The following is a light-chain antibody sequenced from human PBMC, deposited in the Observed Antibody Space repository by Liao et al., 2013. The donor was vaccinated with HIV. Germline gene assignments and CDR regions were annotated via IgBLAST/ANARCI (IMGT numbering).Light chain of an antibody. CDR1: NIGSKT. V-gene: IGLV3-21*04. J-gene: IGLJ2*01. Sequence: SYELTQPPSVSVAPGKTARITCGGNNIGSKTVHWYQQKPGQAPILVIYYDTDRPSGIPERFSGSNSGNTATLTISRVEAGDEADYFCQVWDNSVGRVIFGGGTKLTVL. CDR2: YDT. CDR3: QVWDNSVGRVI.